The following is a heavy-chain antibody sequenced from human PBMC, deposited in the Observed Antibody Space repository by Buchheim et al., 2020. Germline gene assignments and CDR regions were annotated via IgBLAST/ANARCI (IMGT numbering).Heavy chain of an antibody. CDR1: GYTFTGYY. V-gene: IGHV1-2*04. Sequence: QVQLVQSGAEVKKPGASVKVSCKASGYTFTGYYMHWVRQAPGQGLEWMGWINPNSGGTNYAQKFQGWVTMTRDTFISTAYMELSRLRSDDTAVYYCARGVRVEQGYCSGGSCYAASMDVWGQGTT. CDR2: INPNSGGT. CDR3: ARGVRVEQGYCSGGSCYAASMDV. D-gene: IGHD2-15*01. J-gene: IGHJ6*02.